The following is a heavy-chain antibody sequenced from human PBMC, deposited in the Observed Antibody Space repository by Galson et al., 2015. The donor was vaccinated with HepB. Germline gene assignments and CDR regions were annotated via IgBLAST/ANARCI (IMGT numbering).Heavy chain of an antibody. D-gene: IGHD3-3*01. Sequence: SLRLSCAASGFTFSSYWMHWVRQAPGKGLVWVSRINSDGSSTSCADFVKGRFTISRDNAKNTLYLQMNSLRAEDTAVYYCARVDYDFWSGYYTPRFDYWGQGTLVTVSS. CDR2: INSDGSST. J-gene: IGHJ4*02. V-gene: IGHV3-74*01. CDR3: ARVDYDFWSGYYTPRFDY. CDR1: GFTFSSYW.